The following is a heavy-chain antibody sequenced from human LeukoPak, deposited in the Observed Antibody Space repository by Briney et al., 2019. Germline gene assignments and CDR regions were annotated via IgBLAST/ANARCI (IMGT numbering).Heavy chain of an antibody. D-gene: IGHD3-10*01. Sequence: ASVKVSCKTSGYTFTTYYILWVRQAPGQGLEWMGIINPSGGSTNYAQKFQGRVTITADKSTSTAYMELSSLRSEDTAVYYCASPSGVRYYYYYYGMDVWGQGTTVTVSS. CDR3: ASPSGVRYYYYYYGMDV. CDR2: INPSGGST. V-gene: IGHV1-46*01. CDR1: GYTFTTYY. J-gene: IGHJ6*02.